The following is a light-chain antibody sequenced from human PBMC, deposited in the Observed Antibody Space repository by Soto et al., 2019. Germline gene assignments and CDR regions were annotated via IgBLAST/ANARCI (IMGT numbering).Light chain of an antibody. V-gene: IGLV1-44*01. J-gene: IGLJ1*01. CDR2: SNN. Sequence: QSLLSQLPSASRTTGQSVSLCCSGSRANIGSSTVNWYQQRRGTAPKLLMYSNNQRPAGVPDRFSGSNSGTSPSRAISGLQSQDDADYYCAAWDDSPNGSIFGTATKVTVL. CDR1: RANIGSST. CDR3: AAWDDSPNGSI.